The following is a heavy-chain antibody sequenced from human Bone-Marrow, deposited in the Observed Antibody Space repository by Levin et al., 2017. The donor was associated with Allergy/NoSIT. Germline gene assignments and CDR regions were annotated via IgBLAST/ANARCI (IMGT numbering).Heavy chain of an antibody. CDR1: GYSFTSYW. D-gene: IGHD6-19*01. CDR2: IFPADSDT. J-gene: IGHJ5*02. V-gene: IGHV5-51*01. Sequence: GGSLRLSCKGSGYSFTSYWIGWVRQMPGKGLEWMGVIFPADSDTTYSPSFQGQVTISADKSITTAYLQWNSLKASDTAIYYCVRRAVAGAGANYNWFDPWGQGTLVSVSS. CDR3: VRRAVAGAGANYNWFDP.